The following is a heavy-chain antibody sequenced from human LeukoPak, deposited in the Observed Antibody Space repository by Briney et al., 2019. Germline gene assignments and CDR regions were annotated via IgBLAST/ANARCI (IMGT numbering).Heavy chain of an antibody. CDR2: INPSNGVT. CDR3: ARQRGGGYDFDS. CDR1: GYTFTSYD. D-gene: IGHD6-13*01. J-gene: IGHJ4*02. V-gene: IGHV1-2*06. Sequence: ASVKVSCKASGYTFTSYDINWVRQAPGQGPEWMGRINPSNGVTSYAQKFRDRVTMTRDTSITTADMELSRLRSDDTATYYCARQRGGGYDFDSWGQGTLVTVSS.